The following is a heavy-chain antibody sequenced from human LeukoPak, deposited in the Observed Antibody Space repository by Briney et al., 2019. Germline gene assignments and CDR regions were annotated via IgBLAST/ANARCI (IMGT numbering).Heavy chain of an antibody. CDR1: GYAFTSYD. CDR3: ARSRAVAGTQSDNYYYYYGMDV. J-gene: IGHJ6*02. CDR2: VNPNSGNT. V-gene: IGHV1-8*01. D-gene: IGHD6-19*01. Sequence: SGESLKVSCKASGYAFTSYDINWVRQATGQGLEWMGWVNPNSGNTGYVQKFQGRVTMTRSTSISTAYMELSSLSTEDTAVYYCARSRAVAGTQSDNYYYYYGMDVWGQGTTVTVSS.